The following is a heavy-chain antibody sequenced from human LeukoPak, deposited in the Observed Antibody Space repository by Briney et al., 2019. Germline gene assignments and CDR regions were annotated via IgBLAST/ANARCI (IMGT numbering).Heavy chain of an antibody. Sequence: GASVKVSCKASGYTFTSYYMLWVRQAPGQGLEWMGIIDPSGGSTSYPQKFQGRVTMTRDTSTSTVYMELSSLRSEDTAVYYCARGAAAEYFQYWGQGTLVTVSS. D-gene: IGHD2-15*01. CDR1: GYTFTSYY. CDR2: IDPSGGST. V-gene: IGHV1-46*01. J-gene: IGHJ1*01. CDR3: ARGAAAEYFQY.